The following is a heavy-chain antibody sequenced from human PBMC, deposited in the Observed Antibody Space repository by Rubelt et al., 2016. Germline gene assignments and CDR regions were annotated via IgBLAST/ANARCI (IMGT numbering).Heavy chain of an antibody. D-gene: IGHD4-11*01. Sequence: GGGLVQPGGSLRLSCAVSGFTVSSNYMSWVRQAPGKGLEWLSVIYSGGSTYYADSVKGRFTISRDNSKNMVFLQMKSLRAEDTAVYYCATVGFYSNYLDHWGQGTLVTVSS. CDR2: IYSGGST. CDR1: GFTVSSNY. J-gene: IGHJ4*02. V-gene: IGHV3-66*01. CDR3: ATVGFYSNYLDH.